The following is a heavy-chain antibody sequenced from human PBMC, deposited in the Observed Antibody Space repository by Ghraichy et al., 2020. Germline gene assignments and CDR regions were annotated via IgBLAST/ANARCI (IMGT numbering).Heavy chain of an antibody. Sequence: GESLNISCKGSGYSFTSYWIGWVRQMPGKGLEWMGIIYPGDSDTRYSPSFQGQVTISADKSISTAYLQWSSLKASDTAMYYCARHGDQEYSSSPLHYYYYYGMDVWGQGTTVTVSS. CDR3: ARHGDQEYSSSPLHYYYYYGMDV. CDR1: GYSFTSYW. J-gene: IGHJ6*02. D-gene: IGHD6-6*01. V-gene: IGHV5-51*01. CDR2: IYPGDSDT.